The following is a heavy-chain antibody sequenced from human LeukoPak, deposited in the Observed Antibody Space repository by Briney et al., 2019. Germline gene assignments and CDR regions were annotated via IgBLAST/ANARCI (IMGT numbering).Heavy chain of an antibody. D-gene: IGHD2-2*01. V-gene: IGHV4-61*02. CDR3: ARSVVVPAAGYDY. CDR2: IYTTGST. CDR1: GVSISSGSYY. Sequence: SENLSLTCTVSGVSISSGSYYWSWIRQPAGKGLEWIGRIYTTGSTNYNPSLKSRVTISVDTSKNQFSLKLSSVTAADTAVYYCARSVVVPAAGYDYWGQGTLVTVSS. J-gene: IGHJ4*02.